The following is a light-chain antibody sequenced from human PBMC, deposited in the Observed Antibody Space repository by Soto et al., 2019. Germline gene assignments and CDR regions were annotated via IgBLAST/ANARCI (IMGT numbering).Light chain of an antibody. V-gene: IGKV3-20*01. CDR3: QQYAMSPWD. CDR1: QYVTNSL. J-gene: IGKJ2*01. CDR2: GAL. Sequence: EIVLTQSPGTLSLSPGERATLSCRASQYVTNSLLAWYQQRPGQAPRLLVNGAYGALYSATGIPDKFSGSGTWTYFTLTNSRRQPEDLAVYYYQQYAMSPWDFGQGTRVEIK.